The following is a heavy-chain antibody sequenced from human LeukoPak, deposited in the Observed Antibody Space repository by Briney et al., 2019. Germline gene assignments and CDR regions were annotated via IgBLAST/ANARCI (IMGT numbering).Heavy chain of an antibody. CDR1: GGSISSYY. D-gene: IGHD6-19*01. CDR2: IYYSGST. J-gene: IGHJ6*03. Sequence: SETLSLTCTVSGGSISSYYWSWIRQPPGKGLEWIGYIYYSGSTNYNPSLKSRVTISVDTSKNQFSLKLSSVTAADTAVYYCARGGESSSGWNIYYYYYMDVWGKGTTVTVSS. V-gene: IGHV4-59*01. CDR3: ARGGESSSGWNIYYYYYMDV.